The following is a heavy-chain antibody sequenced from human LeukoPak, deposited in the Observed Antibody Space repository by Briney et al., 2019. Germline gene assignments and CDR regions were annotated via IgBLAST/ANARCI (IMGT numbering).Heavy chain of an antibody. J-gene: IGHJ4*02. CDR3: ARGSYYYDSSGYHSSVYFDY. V-gene: IGHV1-2*02. CDR2: INPNSGGT. CDR1: GYTFTGYY. D-gene: IGHD3-22*01. Sequence: GASVKLSCKASGYTFTGYYMHWVRQAPGQGLEWMGWINPNSGGTNYAQKFQGRVTMTRDTSISTAYMELSRLRSDDTAVYYCARGSYYYDSSGYHSSVYFDYWGQGTLVTVSS.